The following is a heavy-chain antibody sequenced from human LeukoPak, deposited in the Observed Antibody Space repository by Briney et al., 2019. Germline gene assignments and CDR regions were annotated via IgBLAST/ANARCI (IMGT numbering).Heavy chain of an antibody. CDR3: AREVGSIAAAGIDP. Sequence: SVTVSCKASGGTFSSYAISWVRQAPGQGLEWMGGIIPIFGTANYAQKFQGRVTITADESTSTAYMELSSLRSEDTAVYYCAREVGSIAAAGIDPWGQGTLVTVSS. CDR1: GGTFSSYA. CDR2: IIPIFGTA. D-gene: IGHD6-13*01. J-gene: IGHJ5*02. V-gene: IGHV1-69*13.